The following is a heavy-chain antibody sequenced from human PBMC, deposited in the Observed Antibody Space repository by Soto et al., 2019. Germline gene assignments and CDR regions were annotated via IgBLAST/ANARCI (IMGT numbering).Heavy chain of an antibody. D-gene: IGHD1-26*01. Sequence: QVQLVQSGAEVKKPGASVKVSCKASGYTFTSYGISWVRQARGQGLEWMGWISAYNGDTNYVQKLQGRVTMTTDTSASTAYMELRSLSSDDTAVYYCAREGSGTLTLEYWGQGTLVTVSS. CDR1: GYTFTSYG. CDR3: AREGSGTLTLEY. CDR2: ISAYNGDT. J-gene: IGHJ4*02. V-gene: IGHV1-18*01.